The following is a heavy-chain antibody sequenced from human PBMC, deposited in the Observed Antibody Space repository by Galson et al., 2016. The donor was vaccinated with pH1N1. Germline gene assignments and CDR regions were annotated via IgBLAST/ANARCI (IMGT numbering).Heavy chain of an antibody. CDR1: GYTFTSYY. Sequence: SCKASGYTFTSYYMHWVRQAPGQGLEWMGIINPSGGSTSYAQKFQGRVTMTRDTSTSTVYMELSSLRSEDTAVYYCARTIVVVAHMDVWGQGTTVTVSS. V-gene: IGHV1-46*01. CDR2: INPSGGST. D-gene: IGHD2-15*01. J-gene: IGHJ6*02. CDR3: ARTIVVVAHMDV.